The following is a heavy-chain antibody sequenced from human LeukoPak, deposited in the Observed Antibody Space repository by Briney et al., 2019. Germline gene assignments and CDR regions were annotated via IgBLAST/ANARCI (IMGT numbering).Heavy chain of an antibody. CDR3: ASLGYCSSTSCSYYYYGMDV. Sequence: GGSLRLSCAASGFTFSSYAMSWVRQAPGKGLEWVSAISGSGGSTYHADSVKGRFTISRDNSKNTLYLQMNSLRAEDTAVYYCASLGYCSSTSCSYYYYGMDVWGKGTTVTVSS. D-gene: IGHD2-2*01. CDR2: ISGSGGST. J-gene: IGHJ6*04. CDR1: GFTFSSYA. V-gene: IGHV3-23*01.